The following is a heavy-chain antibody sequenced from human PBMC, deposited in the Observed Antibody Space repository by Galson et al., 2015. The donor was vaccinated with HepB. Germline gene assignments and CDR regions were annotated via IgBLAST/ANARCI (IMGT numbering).Heavy chain of an antibody. CDR2: ISAYNGNT. Sequence: SVKVSCKASGYTFTSYGISWVRQAPGQGLEWMGWISAYNGNTNYAQKLQGRVTMTTDTSTSTAYMELRSLRSDDTAVYYCARDGRAAAGPSGDYYYYYGMDVWGQGTTVTVSS. CDR3: ARDGRAAAGPSGDYYYYYGMDV. J-gene: IGHJ6*02. D-gene: IGHD6-13*01. V-gene: IGHV1-18*04. CDR1: GYTFTSYG.